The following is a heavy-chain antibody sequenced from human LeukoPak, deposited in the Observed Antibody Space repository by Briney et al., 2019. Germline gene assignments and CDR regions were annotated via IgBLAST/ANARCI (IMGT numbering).Heavy chain of an antibody. CDR3: ARGWRSGYYLFDF. Sequence: SETLSLTCAVSGYSISSGYYWGWIRQPPGKGLEWIGSISHSGSTYYNPSLKSRVIISVDTSKNQFSLKLSSVTAADTAVYYCARGWRSGYYLFDFWGQGTLVTVSS. CDR2: ISHSGST. V-gene: IGHV4-38-2*01. CDR1: GYSISSGYY. J-gene: IGHJ4*02. D-gene: IGHD3-22*01.